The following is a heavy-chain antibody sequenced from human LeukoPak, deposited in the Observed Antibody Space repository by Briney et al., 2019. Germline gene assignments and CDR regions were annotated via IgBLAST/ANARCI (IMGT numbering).Heavy chain of an antibody. CDR2: IYLADSDA. Sequence: GESLKISCKGSGYSYNSYWIGWVRQMPGKGLEWMGIIYLADSDARYSPSFQGQVSFSADRSINTAYLQWSSLRASDTAMYYCARPKTETGYDAFDIWGQGTMVTVSS. CDR3: ARPKTETGYDAFDI. CDR1: GYSYNSYW. V-gene: IGHV5-51*01. J-gene: IGHJ3*02. D-gene: IGHD2-15*01.